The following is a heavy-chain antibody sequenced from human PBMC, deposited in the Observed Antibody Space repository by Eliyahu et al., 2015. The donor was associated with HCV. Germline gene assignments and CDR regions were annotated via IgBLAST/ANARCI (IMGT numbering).Heavy chain of an antibody. D-gene: IGHD3-22*01. Sequence: QVQLQESGPGLVKPSETLSLTCTVSXGSISSXXXSWXRQPAGKGLEWIGRIXTSXXTNYNPSLKSRVTMSVDTSKNQFSLKLSSVTAADTAVYYCARDHYYDSSGYSTSLGYYYGMDVWGQGTTVTVSS. V-gene: IGHV4-4*07. CDR3: ARDHYYDSSGYSTSLGYYYGMDV. CDR2: IXTSXXT. CDR1: XGSISSXX. J-gene: IGHJ6*02.